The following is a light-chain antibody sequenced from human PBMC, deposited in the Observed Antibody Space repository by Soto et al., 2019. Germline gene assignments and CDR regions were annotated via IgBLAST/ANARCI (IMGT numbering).Light chain of an antibody. Sequence: IQMTQSPSSLSASVGDRVTITCQATQDIRKYLNWYQQKPGKAPKLLIYDASSLETGVPSRFSGSGSGTDFTLTISSLQPEDFATYYCQQANSFPLTFGGGTKVDI. V-gene: IGKV1-33*01. CDR2: DAS. J-gene: IGKJ4*01. CDR1: QDIRKY. CDR3: QQANSFPLT.